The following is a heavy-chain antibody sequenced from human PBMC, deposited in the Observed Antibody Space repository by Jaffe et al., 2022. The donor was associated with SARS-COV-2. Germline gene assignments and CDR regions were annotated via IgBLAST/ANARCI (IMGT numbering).Heavy chain of an antibody. Sequence: QVQLVESGGGEVQPGRPLRLSCAASGFPFSNYPIHWVRQAPGKGLEWVAFISYDGNNKYYADSVKGRFTISRDNAKNTLYLQLNSLSIEDTAVYYCATDGTGEYFQHWGQGTRVIVSS. CDR3: ATDGTGEYFQH. D-gene: IGHD1-1*01. CDR2: ISYDGNNK. V-gene: IGHV3-30-3*01. J-gene: IGHJ1*01. CDR1: GFPFSNYP.